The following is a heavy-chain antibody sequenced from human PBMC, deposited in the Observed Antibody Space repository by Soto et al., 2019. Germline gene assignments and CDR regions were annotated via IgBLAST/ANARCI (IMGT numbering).Heavy chain of an antibody. CDR1: GGSISSSSYY. CDR3: ARQSPGTDYDILTGYPEVDEYYFDY. V-gene: IGHV4-39*01. CDR2: IYYSGST. J-gene: IGHJ4*02. D-gene: IGHD3-9*01. Sequence: SETLSLTCTVSGGSISSSSYYWGWIRQPPGKGLEWIGSIYYSGSTYYNPSLKSRVTISVDTSKNQFSLKLGSVTAADTAVYYCARQSPGTDYDILTGYPEVDEYYFDYWGQGTLVTVSS.